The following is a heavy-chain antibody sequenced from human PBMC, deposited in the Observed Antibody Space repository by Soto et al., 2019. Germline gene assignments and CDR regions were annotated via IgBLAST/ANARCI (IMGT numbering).Heavy chain of an antibody. D-gene: IGHD3-10*01. CDR1: GFTFSTFG. Sequence: GGSLRLSCAASGFTFSTFGMHWVRRAPGQGLEWVAVIRHDGTEKYYADSVKGRFTISRDNSKNTLDLQMNSLRVDDTAVYYCARDIWVGEFRWFDPWGQGTLVTVSS. V-gene: IGHV3-33*01. CDR3: ARDIWVGEFRWFDP. J-gene: IGHJ5*02. CDR2: IRHDGTEK.